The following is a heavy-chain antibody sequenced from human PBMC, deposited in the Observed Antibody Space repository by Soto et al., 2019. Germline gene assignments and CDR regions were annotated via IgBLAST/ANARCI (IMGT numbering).Heavy chain of an antibody. Sequence: PAETLSLTCTVSGGSISSGGYYWSWIRQHPGKGLEWIGYIYYSGSTYYNPSLKSRVTISLETSKNQFSLKLSSVTAADTAVYYCARGKVTIFGVVPYYYYGMDVWGQGTTVTVSS. D-gene: IGHD3-3*01. CDR2: IYYSGST. V-gene: IGHV4-31*03. J-gene: IGHJ6*02. CDR3: ARGKVTIFGVVPYYYYGMDV. CDR1: GGSISSGGYY.